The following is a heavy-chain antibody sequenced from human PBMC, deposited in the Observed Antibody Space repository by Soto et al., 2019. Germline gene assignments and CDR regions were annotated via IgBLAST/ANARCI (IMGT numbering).Heavy chain of an antibody. CDR2: IYRGGST. CDR1: GEIFSHVA. J-gene: IGHJ6*02. CDR3: ERDSAHRYGMAV. V-gene: IGHV3-53*01. Sequence: PGGSPGLSRAAYGEIFSHVAISYAGQAPGKGLEWVSVIYRGGSTHYADSVKGRFTISRDNAKNTLYLQMNSLRAEDTAVYYCERDSAHRYGMAVPGRGT.